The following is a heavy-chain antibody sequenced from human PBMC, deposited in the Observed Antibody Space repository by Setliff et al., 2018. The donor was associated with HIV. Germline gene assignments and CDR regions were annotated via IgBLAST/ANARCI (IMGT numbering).Heavy chain of an antibody. J-gene: IGHJ4*02. CDR3: AGPRSPGGYYFDY. D-gene: IGHD2-15*01. Sequence: ASVKVSCKASGYTFTSYYMHWVRQAPGQGLEWMGWINGGNGSTKYSQKFQGRVTITSDTSASIAYMELNSLRSEDTAVCYCAGPRSPGGYYFDYWGQGTLVTVSS. CDR2: INGGNGST. CDR1: GYTFTSYY. V-gene: IGHV1-3*01.